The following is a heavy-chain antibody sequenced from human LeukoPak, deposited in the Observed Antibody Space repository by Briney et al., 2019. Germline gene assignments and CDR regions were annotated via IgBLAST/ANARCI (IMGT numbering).Heavy chain of an antibody. J-gene: IGHJ4*02. CDR2: ISGSGGST. Sequence: GGSLRLSCAASGFTFSDYGMHWVRQAPGKGLEWVSAISGSGGSTYYADSVKGRFTISRDNSKNTLYLQMNSLRAEDTAVYYCAKVHARSGSYYKGAFDYWGQGTLVTVSS. D-gene: IGHD3-10*01. CDR3: AKVHARSGSYYKGAFDY. V-gene: IGHV3-23*01. CDR1: GFTFSDYG.